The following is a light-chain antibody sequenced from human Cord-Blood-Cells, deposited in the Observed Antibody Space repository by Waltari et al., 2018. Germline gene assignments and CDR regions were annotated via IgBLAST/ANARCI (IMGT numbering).Light chain of an antibody. J-gene: IGLJ3*02. CDR1: SSDVGGYNY. Sequence: QSALTQPPSASGSPGQSVTISCTGTSSDVGGYNYVSCYQTHPGKAPKLMIYEVSKRPSGVPDRCSGSKSGNTASLTVSGLQAEDEADYYCSSYAGSNNWVFGGGTKLTVL. CDR2: EVS. CDR3: SSYAGSNNWV. V-gene: IGLV2-8*01.